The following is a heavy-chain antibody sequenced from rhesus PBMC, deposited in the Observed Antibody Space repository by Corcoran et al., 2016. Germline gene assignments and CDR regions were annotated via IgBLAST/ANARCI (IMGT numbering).Heavy chain of an antibody. CDR2: FIPLVGKT. J-gene: IGHJ6*01. CDR1: GYTFSIYA. D-gene: IGHD1-7*02. CDR3: ARSKGSRNWNDDWGYGLDS. V-gene: IGHV1-151*01. Sequence: QVQLVQSGAEVKKPGASVKLSCKASGYTFSIYAISWVRQAPGQGLEWMGGFIPLVGKTHNEQKVQGRVTITADTSTSTAYMELSSLRSEDTAVYYCARSKGSRNWNDDWGYGLDSWGQGVVVTVSS.